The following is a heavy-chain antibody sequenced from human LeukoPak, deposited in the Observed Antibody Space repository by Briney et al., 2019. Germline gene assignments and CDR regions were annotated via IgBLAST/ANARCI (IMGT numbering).Heavy chain of an antibody. CDR2: IYYSGST. D-gene: IGHD1-26*01. CDR3: ASGGPLFIVGATHDAFDI. V-gene: IGHV4-59*01. J-gene: IGHJ3*02. CDR1: GGSISSYY. Sequence: SETLSLTCTVSGGSISSYYWSWIRQPPGKGLEWIGYIYYSGSTNYNPSLKSRVTISVDTSKNQFSLKLSSVTAADTAVYYCASGGPLFIVGATHDAFDIWGQGTMVTVSS.